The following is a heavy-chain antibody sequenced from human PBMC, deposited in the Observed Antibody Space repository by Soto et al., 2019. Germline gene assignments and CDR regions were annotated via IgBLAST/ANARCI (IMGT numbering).Heavy chain of an antibody. V-gene: IGHV4-34*01. CDR3: ARDKITGLFDY. CDR1: GGSFRGYD. CDR2: INHSGST. D-gene: IGHD2-8*02. J-gene: IGHJ4*02. Sequence: QVQLQQWGAGLLKPSETLSLTCAVYGGSFRGYDWIWIRQPPGTGLRWIGEINHSGSTNYNPSLKSRVTISVDTSKNQFPLKLTSVTAADTAVYYCARDKITGLFDYWGQGTLVTVSS.